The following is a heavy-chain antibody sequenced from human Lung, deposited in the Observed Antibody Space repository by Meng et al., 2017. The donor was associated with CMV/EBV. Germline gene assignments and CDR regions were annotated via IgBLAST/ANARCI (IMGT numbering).Heavy chain of an antibody. D-gene: IGHD5-12*01. J-gene: IGHJ6*02. CDR3: ARDVSGDDHYYNYAMDV. CDR2: IIPIFGTA. Sequence: SVXVSXKASGGTFSRYGFSWVRQAPGQGLEWMGGIIPIFGTANSAQKFQGRVTITTDESTSTAYMELSSLRFEDTAVYYCARDVSGDDHYYNYAMDVWGQGTTVTVSS. CDR1: GGTFSRYG. V-gene: IGHV1-69*05.